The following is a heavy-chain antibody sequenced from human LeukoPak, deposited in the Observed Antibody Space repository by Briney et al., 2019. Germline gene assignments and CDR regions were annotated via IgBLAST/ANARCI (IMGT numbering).Heavy chain of an antibody. V-gene: IGHV1-18*01. CDR3: ATPQYYYDSSGYYQLGY. CDR2: ISAYNGNT. D-gene: IGHD3-22*01. J-gene: IGHJ4*02. CDR1: GYTFTSYG. Sequence: ASVKVSCKASGYTFTSYGISWVRQAPGQGLEWMGWISAYNGNTNYAQKLQGRVTMTTDTSTSTAYMELRSLRSDDTAVYYCATPQYYYDSSGYYQLGYWGQGTLVTVSS.